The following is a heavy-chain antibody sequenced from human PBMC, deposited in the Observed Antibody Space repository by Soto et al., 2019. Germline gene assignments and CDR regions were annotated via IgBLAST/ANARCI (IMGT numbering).Heavy chain of an antibody. D-gene: IGHD3-22*01. J-gene: IGHJ4*02. Sequence: GGSLRLSCAASGFTFSSYGMHWVRQAPGKGLEWVAVISYDGSSKYYADSVKGRFTISRDNSKNTLYLQMNSLRAEDTAVYYCAKDLSFYDEPEFDYWGQRNLVPVSP. CDR3: AKDLSFYDEPEFDY. CDR1: GFTFSSYG. CDR2: ISYDGSSK. V-gene: IGHV3-30*18.